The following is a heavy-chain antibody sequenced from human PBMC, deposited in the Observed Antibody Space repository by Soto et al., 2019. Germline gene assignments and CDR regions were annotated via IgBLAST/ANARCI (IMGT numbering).Heavy chain of an antibody. CDR3: ARVAAAGGGTFNWFDP. CDR2: INHRGST. D-gene: IGHD6-13*01. V-gene: IGHV4-34*01. CDR1: GGSFSGYY. Sequence: SETLSLTCAVYGGSFSGYYWSWIRQPPGKGLEWIGEINHRGSTNYNPSLKSRVTISVDTSKNQFSLKLSSVTAADTAVYYFARVAAAGGGTFNWFDPWGQGTLVTVSS. J-gene: IGHJ5*02.